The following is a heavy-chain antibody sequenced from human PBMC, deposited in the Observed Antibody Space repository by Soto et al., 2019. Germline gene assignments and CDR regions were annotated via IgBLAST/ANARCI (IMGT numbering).Heavy chain of an antibody. Sequence: SVKVSCKASGGTFSSYTISWVRQAPGQGLEWMGRIIPILGIANYAQKFQGRVTITADKSTSTAYMELSSLRSEDTALYYCASRVTPRYCSSTSCYVPNWFDPWGQGTLVTVSS. CDR3: ASRVTPRYCSSTSCYVPNWFDP. CDR1: GGTFSSYT. D-gene: IGHD2-2*01. V-gene: IGHV1-69*02. J-gene: IGHJ5*02. CDR2: IIPILGIA.